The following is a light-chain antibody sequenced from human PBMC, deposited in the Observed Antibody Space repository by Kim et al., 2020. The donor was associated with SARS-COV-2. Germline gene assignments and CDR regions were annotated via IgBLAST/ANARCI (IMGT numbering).Light chain of an antibody. CDR3: QQYGSYPWT. J-gene: IGKJ1*01. CDR2: ETS. Sequence: ASLVDRVTITCRASQSIPSWLAWYQQKPGKAPKLLMYETSNLEGGVPSRFSGSGSGTEFTLTISSLQPDDFATYYCQQYGSYPWTFGQGTKVEIK. V-gene: IGKV1-5*03. CDR1: QSIPSW.